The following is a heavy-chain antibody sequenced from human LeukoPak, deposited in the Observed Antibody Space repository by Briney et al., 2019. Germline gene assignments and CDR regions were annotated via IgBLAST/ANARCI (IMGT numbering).Heavy chain of an antibody. V-gene: IGHV3-23*01. CDR2: ISGSGGST. J-gene: IGHJ4*02. Sequence: GGSLRLSCAASGFTFSSYAMSWVRQAPGKGLEWVSGISGSGGSTNYADSVKGRFTVSRDNSKSTLFLQMNSLRVEDTAVYYCARRSSGDPGYFDYWGQGTLVTGSS. CDR1: GFTFSSYA. D-gene: IGHD2-21*02. CDR3: ARRSSGDPGYFDY.